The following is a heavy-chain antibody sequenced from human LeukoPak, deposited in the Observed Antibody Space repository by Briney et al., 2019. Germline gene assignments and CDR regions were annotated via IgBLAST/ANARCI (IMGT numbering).Heavy chain of an antibody. D-gene: IGHD3-16*01. J-gene: IGHJ4*02. CDR3: ARDLAKRAFDY. V-gene: IGHV3-30*04. Sequence: GGSLRLSCAASGFTFSSYAMHWVRQAPGKGLEWGAVISYDGSNKYYADSVKGRFTISRDNSKNTLYLQMNSLRAEDTAVYYCARDLAKRAFDYWGQGTLVTVSS. CDR2: ISYDGSNK. CDR1: GFTFSSYA.